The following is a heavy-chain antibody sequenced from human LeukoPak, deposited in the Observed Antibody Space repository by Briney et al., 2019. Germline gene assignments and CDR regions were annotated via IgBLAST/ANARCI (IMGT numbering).Heavy chain of an antibody. CDR3: ARVVGRQAPYYYDSSGYQSDY. J-gene: IGHJ4*02. Sequence: SETLSLTCAVYGGSFSGYYWSWIRQPPGKGLEWIGEINHSGSTNYNPSLKSRVTISVDTSKNQFSLKLSSVTAADTAVYYCARVVGRQAPYYYDSSGYQSDYWGQGTLVTVSS. V-gene: IGHV4-34*01. CDR1: GGSFSGYY. D-gene: IGHD3-22*01. CDR2: INHSGST.